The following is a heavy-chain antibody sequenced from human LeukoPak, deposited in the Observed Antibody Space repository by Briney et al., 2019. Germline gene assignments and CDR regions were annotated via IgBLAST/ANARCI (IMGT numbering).Heavy chain of an antibody. Sequence: PSETLPLTCTVSGGSISSSRYFWGWIRQPPGKGLEWIGSIYYGGSTNYNPSLKSRVTISVDTSKNQFSLKLSSVTAADTAVYYCARGPRFLEWSNKRRENYYYYYYMDVWGKGTTVTVSS. CDR2: IYYGGST. CDR3: ARGPRFLEWSNKRRENYYYYYYMDV. V-gene: IGHV4-39*07. J-gene: IGHJ6*03. D-gene: IGHD3-3*01. CDR1: GGSISSSRYF.